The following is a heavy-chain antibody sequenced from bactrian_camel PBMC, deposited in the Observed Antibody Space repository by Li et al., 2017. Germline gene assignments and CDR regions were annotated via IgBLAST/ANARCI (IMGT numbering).Heavy chain of an antibody. D-gene: IGHD2*01. CDR2: IHRGGSRT. CDR3: ATEGSVVTTLLPALAY. V-gene: IGHV3S40*01. CDR1: GYAISRCT. J-gene: IGHJ4*01. Sequence: QLVESGGGSVETGGSLRLSCVAVGYAISRCTMGRYRQAPGKGLEWVSAIHRGGSRTDYIDSVKGRFTISRDNDKNSVYLQMNSLKSEDTALYYCATEGSVVTTLLPALAYWGQGTQVTVS.